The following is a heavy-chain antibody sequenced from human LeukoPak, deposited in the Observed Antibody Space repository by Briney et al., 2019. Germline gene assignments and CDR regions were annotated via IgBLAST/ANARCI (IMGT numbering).Heavy chain of an antibody. CDR3: ATRLYGSEF. V-gene: IGHV4-34*01. CDR1: GGSFSGYY. J-gene: IGHJ4*02. CDR2: INHSGST. D-gene: IGHD3-10*01. Sequence: PSETLSLTCAVYGGSFSGYYWSWIRQPPGKGLEWIGEINHSGSTNYNPSLKSRVTISVDTSKNQFSLKLSSVTAADTAVYYCATRLYGSEFWGQGTLVTVSS.